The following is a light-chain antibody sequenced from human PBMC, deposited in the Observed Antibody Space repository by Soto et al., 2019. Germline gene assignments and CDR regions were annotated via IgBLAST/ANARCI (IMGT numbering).Light chain of an antibody. J-gene: IGLJ2*01. V-gene: IGLV1-40*01. CDR2: GDN. Sequence: QSVLTQPPSVSGAPGQRVTIPCTGSSSNIGSYYDVHWYQQLPGTVPKLLIYGDNNRPSGVPDRFSGSKSGTSASLAITGAQSYDEADYYCRSDPNSPSHVVFGGGTKLTAL. CDR1: SSNIGSYYD. CDR3: RSDPNSPSHVV.